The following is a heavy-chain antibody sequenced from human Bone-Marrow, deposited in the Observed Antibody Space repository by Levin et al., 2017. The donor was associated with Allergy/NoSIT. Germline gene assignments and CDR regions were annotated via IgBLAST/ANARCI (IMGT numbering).Heavy chain of an antibody. CDR2: IIPIFGTA. Sequence: KISCKASGGTFSSYAISWVRQAPGQGLEWMGGIIPIFGTANYAQKFQGRVTITADESTSTAYMELSSLRSEDTAVYYCARGPPPPPHYYDSSGYGWYYYGMDVWGQGTTVTVSS. CDR3: ARGPPPPPHYYDSSGYGWYYYGMDV. J-gene: IGHJ6*02. D-gene: IGHD3-22*01. CDR1: GGTFSSYA. V-gene: IGHV1-69*01.